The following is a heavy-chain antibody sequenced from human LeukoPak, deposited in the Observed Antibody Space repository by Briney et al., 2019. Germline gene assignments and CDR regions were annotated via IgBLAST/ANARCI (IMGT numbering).Heavy chain of an antibody. CDR3: ARARGYSYGFDY. V-gene: IGHV4-4*07. D-gene: IGHD5-18*01. CDR2: IHSSGST. Sequence: SETLSLTCTVSGGSMSGYYWNWIRQPAGKGLEWIGRIHSSGSTNYNPSLKSRVTVSGDTSKNQFSLKLSSVSAADTAVYYCARARGYSYGFDYWGQGTLVTVSS. J-gene: IGHJ4*02. CDR1: GGSMSGYY.